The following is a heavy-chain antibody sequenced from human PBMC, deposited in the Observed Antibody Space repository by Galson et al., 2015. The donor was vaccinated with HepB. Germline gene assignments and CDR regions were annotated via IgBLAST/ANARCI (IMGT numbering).Heavy chain of an antibody. J-gene: IGHJ4*02. CDR1: GGSISSYY. CDR2: IYYSGST. CDR3: ARCRYDFWSGYYFDY. D-gene: IGHD3-3*01. Sequence: ETLSLTCTVSGGSISSYYWSWIRQPPGKGLEWIGYIYYSGSTNYNPSLKSRVTISVDTSKNQFSLKLSSVTAADTAVYYCARCRYDFWSGYYFDYWGQGTLVTVSS. V-gene: IGHV4-59*01.